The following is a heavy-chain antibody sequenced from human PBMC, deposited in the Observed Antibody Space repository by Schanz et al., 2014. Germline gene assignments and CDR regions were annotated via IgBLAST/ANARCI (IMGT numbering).Heavy chain of an antibody. D-gene: IGHD3-3*01. Sequence: ESGGGLVQPGRSLRLSCAASGFTFDDYAMHWVRQAPGKGLEWVSGISWNSGSIGYADSVKGRFTISRDDAKNSLYLQMNSLRAEDTALYYCARDKGGYYPFDYWGQGTLVTVSS. J-gene: IGHJ4*02. V-gene: IGHV3-9*01. CDR3: ARDKGGYYPFDY. CDR1: GFTFDDYA. CDR2: ISWNSGSI.